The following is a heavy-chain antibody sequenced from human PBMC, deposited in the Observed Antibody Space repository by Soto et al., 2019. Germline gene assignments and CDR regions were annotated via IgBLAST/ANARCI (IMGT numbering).Heavy chain of an antibody. V-gene: IGHV3-73*02. J-gene: IGHJ4*02. CDR2: IRSKANSYAT. CDR1: GFTFSGSA. CDR3: TSCYDYVWGSFRQPYFFGY. D-gene: IGHD3-16*02. Sequence: EVQLVESGGGLVQPGGSLKLSCAASGFTFSGSAMHWVRQASGKGLEWVGRIRSKANSYATAYAASVKGRFTISRDDSKNTAYLQMNSLKTGDTAVYFCTSCYDYVWGSFRQPYFFGYWGQGTLGTVSS.